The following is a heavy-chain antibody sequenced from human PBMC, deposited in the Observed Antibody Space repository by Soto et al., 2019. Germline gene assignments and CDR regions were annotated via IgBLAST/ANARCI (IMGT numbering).Heavy chain of an antibody. CDR1: GFTVSASD. CDR2: ISTGSGTI. V-gene: IGHV3-48*01. CDR3: AKMWDH. D-gene: IGHD2-21*01. J-gene: IGHJ4*02. Sequence: EVQLVESGGGWVQPGGSLRLSCAASGFTVSASDMNWVRQAPGKGLEWVSYISTGSGTIYYADSVKGRFTISRDNAKNSRFLQMSSLRAEDTAVYFCAKMWDHWGQGTLVTVSS.